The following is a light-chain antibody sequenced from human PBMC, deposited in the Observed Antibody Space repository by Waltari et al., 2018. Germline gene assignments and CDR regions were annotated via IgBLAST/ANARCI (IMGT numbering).Light chain of an antibody. CDR1: QSISSW. CDR3: QQYNSYGT. CDR2: KAS. V-gene: IGKV1-5*03. Sequence: DIQMTQSPSTLSASVGDRVTITCRASQSISSWLAWYQQKPGKAPKLLIYKASSLESWVPSRFSGSGSVTEITLTISSLQPDDFATYYCQQYNSYGTFGQGTKVEIK. J-gene: IGKJ1*01.